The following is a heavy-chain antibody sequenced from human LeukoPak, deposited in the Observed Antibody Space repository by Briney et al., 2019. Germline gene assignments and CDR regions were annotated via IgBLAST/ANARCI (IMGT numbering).Heavy chain of an antibody. Sequence: GGSLRLSCAASGFTFTSYSMNWVRQAPGKGLEWVSAISGSGGSTYYADSVKGRFTISRDNSKNTLYLQMNSLRAEDTAVYYCAKDQTPSWYSSTPDAFDIWGQGTMVTVSS. CDR2: ISGSGGST. CDR1: GFTFTSYS. J-gene: IGHJ3*02. D-gene: IGHD6-13*01. V-gene: IGHV3-23*01. CDR3: AKDQTPSWYSSTPDAFDI.